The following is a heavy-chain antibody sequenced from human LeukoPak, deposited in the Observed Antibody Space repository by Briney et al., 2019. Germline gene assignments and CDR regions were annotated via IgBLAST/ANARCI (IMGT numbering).Heavy chain of an antibody. J-gene: IGHJ3*02. CDR3: AREVGYYDSSGTEVDAFDI. V-gene: IGHV1-69*01. CDR2: LTPIFSTA. CDR1: GGTFSSYA. Sequence: ASVKVSCKASGGTFSSYAISWVRQAPGQGLEWMGGLTPIFSTANDAQKFQGRVTITADESTSTAYMELSSLRSEDTAVYYCAREVGYYDSSGTEVDAFDIWGQGTMVTVSS. D-gene: IGHD3-22*01.